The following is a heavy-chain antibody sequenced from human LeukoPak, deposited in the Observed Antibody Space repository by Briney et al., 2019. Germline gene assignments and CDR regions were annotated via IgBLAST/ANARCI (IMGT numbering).Heavy chain of an antibody. CDR3: ARGVLY. CDR1: GYSINSAYY. V-gene: IGHV4-38-2*01. CDR2: IYHTGTT. J-gene: IGHJ4*02. D-gene: IGHD2-8*01. Sequence: PSETLSLTCDVSGYSINSAYYWGWMRQPPGKGLEWIGSIYHTGTTYYNPSLKSRITISVDTSKNQFSLRLSSVTAADTAVYYCARGVLYWGQGTLVTVSS.